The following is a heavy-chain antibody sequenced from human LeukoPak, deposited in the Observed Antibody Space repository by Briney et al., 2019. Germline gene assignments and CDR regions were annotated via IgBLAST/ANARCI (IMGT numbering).Heavy chain of an antibody. Sequence: GGSLRLSCAVSGFTFRNYWMHWVRQAPGKGLVWVSRINSDGSSTSYADSVKGRFTISRDDAKNTLYLQMNSLRAEDTAVYYCAGDRATSYFDYWGQGALVTISS. CDR3: AGDRATSYFDY. CDR2: INSDGSST. J-gene: IGHJ4*02. V-gene: IGHV3-74*01. D-gene: IGHD1-26*01. CDR1: GFTFRNYW.